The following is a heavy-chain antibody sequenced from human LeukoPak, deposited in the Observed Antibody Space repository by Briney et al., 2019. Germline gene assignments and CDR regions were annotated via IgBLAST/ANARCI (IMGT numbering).Heavy chain of an antibody. CDR2: IIPIFGTA. D-gene: IGHD3-22*01. CDR1: GGTFSSYA. CDR3: AREGVYYDSSGYYFDY. Sequence: GSSVKVSCKAPGGTFSSYAISWVRQAPGQGLEWMGGIIPIFGTANYAQKFQGRVTITADESTSTAYMELSSLRSEDTAVYFCAREGVYYDSSGYYFDYWAQGTLVTVSS. J-gene: IGHJ4*02. V-gene: IGHV1-69*01.